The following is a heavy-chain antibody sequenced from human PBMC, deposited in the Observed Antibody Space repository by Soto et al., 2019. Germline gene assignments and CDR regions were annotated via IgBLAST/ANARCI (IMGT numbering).Heavy chain of an antibody. D-gene: IGHD6-19*01. V-gene: IGHV3-33*01. CDR1: GFTFSSYG. CDR3: ASDSSGGSGYFDY. CDR2: IWYDGSNK. Sequence: GGSLRLSCAASGFTFSSYGMHWVRQAPGKGLEWVAVIWYDGSNKYYADSVKGRFTISRDNSKNTLYLQMNSLRAEDTAVYYCASDSSGGSGYFDYWGQGTLVTVSS. J-gene: IGHJ4*02.